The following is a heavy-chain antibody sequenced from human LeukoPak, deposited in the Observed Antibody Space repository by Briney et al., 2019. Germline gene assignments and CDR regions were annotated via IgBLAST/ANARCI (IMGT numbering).Heavy chain of an antibody. CDR2: IMPVLDTG. Sequence: SVKVSCKASGGSFRRYAFAWVRQAPGQGLEWMGGIMPVLDTGSYAQGFQGRVTITADRSTSTVYMELRSLRPGDTALYYCAARDNGNDLLSYHAMDVWGNGTTVTVSS. D-gene: IGHD1-1*01. J-gene: IGHJ6*04. CDR3: AARDNGNDLLSYHAMDV. CDR1: GGSFRRYA. V-gene: IGHV1-69*06.